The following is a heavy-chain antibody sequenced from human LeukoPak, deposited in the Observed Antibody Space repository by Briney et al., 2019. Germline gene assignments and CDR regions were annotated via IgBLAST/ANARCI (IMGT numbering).Heavy chain of an antibody. CDR1: GLTFSNAW. Sequence: GGSLRLSCAASGLTFSNAWMIWVRQAPGKGLEWVGRIKSKTDGGTTDYAAPVKGRFTISRDDSKNTLYLQMNSLKTEDTAEYYCTTAWGIAASGMGFDYWGQVTLVTVSS. D-gene: IGHD6-13*01. J-gene: IGHJ4*02. CDR2: IKSKTDGGTT. V-gene: IGHV3-15*01. CDR3: TTAWGIAASGMGFDY.